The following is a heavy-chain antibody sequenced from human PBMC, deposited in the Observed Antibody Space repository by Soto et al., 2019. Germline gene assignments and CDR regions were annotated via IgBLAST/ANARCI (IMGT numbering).Heavy chain of an antibody. CDR2: ISAYNGNT. D-gene: IGHD2-15*01. CDR1: GYTFTSYG. V-gene: IGHV1-18*01. J-gene: IGHJ6*02. Sequence: ASVKVSCKASGYTFTSYGISWVRQAPGQGLEWIGWISAYNGNTNYAQKLQGRATMTTDTSTSTAYMELRSLRSDDTAVYYCAGYCSGGSCNSHYYYGMDVLGQGT. CDR3: AGYCSGGSCNSHYYYGMDV.